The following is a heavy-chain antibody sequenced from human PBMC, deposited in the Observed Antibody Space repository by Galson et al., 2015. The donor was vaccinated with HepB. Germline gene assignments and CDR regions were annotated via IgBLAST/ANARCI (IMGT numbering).Heavy chain of an antibody. CDR3: TTDPEVVVVDSTRDY. Sequence: LILSCAASGCPFRNACMSWVRQAPGKGLEWVGRIKSKTDGGKTDYAAPVKGRFTISRDDSKNTLYLQMNSLKTEDTAVYYCTTDPEVVVVDSTRDYSGQGTLVTVSS. D-gene: IGHD2-15*01. CDR2: IKSKTDGGKT. CDR1: GCPFRNAC. V-gene: IGHV3-15*01. J-gene: IGHJ4*02.